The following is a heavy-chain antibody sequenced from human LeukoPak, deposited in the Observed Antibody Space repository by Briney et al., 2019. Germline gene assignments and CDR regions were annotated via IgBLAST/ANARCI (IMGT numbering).Heavy chain of an antibody. Sequence: ASVKVSCKASGYTFTSYDINWVRQATGQGLEWMGWMNPNSGNTGYAQKFQGRVTMTRNTSISTAYVELSSLRSEDTAVYYCARSLAPDFWSLYYYYYYMDVWGKGTTVTVSS. CDR2: MNPNSGNT. V-gene: IGHV1-8*01. CDR3: ARSLAPDFWSLYYYYYYMDV. D-gene: IGHD3-3*01. CDR1: GYTFTSYD. J-gene: IGHJ6*03.